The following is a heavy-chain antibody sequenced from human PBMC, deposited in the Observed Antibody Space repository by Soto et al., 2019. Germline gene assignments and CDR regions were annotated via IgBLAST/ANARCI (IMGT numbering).Heavy chain of an antibody. V-gene: IGHV1-69*01. CDR3: ARDLRDRGYYDSSGYYYLNY. CDR1: GGTFSSYA. CDR2: IIPIFGTA. Sequence: QVQLVQSGAEVKKPGSSVKVSCKASGGTFSSYAISWVRQAPGQGLEWMGGIIPIFGTANYAQKFQGRVTITADESTSTADMELSSLRSEDTAVYYCARDLRDRGYYDSSGYYYLNYWGQGTLVTVSS. J-gene: IGHJ4*02. D-gene: IGHD3-22*01.